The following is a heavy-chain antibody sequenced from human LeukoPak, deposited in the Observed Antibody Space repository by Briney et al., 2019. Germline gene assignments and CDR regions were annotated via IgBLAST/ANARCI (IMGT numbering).Heavy chain of an antibody. J-gene: IGHJ4*02. CDR3: ARDYYDSSGVLTDY. Sequence: GAXVKVSCKASGGTFSSYAISWVRQAPGQGLEWMGGIIPIFGTANYAQKFQGRVTITADESTSTAYMELSSLRSEDTAVYYCARDYYDSSGVLTDYWGQGTLVTVSS. V-gene: IGHV1-69*13. D-gene: IGHD3-22*01. CDR1: GGTFSSYA. CDR2: IIPIFGTA.